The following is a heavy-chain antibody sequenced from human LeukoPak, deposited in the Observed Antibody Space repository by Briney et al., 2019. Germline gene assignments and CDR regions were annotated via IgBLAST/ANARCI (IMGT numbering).Heavy chain of an antibody. CDR2: TNTNTGNP. Sequence: ASVKVSCKASGYIFTSYVLHWVRQAPGQGLEWMGWTNTNTGNPTYAQGFTGRFVFSLDTSVSTAYLQISSLNADDTAMYYCARGDYETHGYQTRWGQGTLVTVSS. D-gene: IGHD3-22*01. V-gene: IGHV7-4-1*02. CDR3: ARGDYETHGYQTR. J-gene: IGHJ4*02. CDR1: GYIFTSYV.